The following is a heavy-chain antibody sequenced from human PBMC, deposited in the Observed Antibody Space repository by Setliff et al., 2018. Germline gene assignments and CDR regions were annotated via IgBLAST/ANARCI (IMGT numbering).Heavy chain of an antibody. V-gene: IGHV1-3*01. CDR2: INPASGNT. CDR3: ARGIWANWGGAFDI. D-gene: IGHD3-16*01. Sequence: ASVKVSCKASGYTFISYALHWVRQAPGQRLQWMGWINPASGNTKYPQEFQGRVTITRDTSATTVYMELSSLRSDDTAVYYCARGIWANWGGAFDIWGQGTMVTVSS. CDR1: GYTFISYA. J-gene: IGHJ3*02.